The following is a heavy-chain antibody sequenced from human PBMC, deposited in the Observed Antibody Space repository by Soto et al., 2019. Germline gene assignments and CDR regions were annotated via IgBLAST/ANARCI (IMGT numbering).Heavy chain of an antibody. V-gene: IGHV3-30*18. D-gene: IGHD4-17*01. J-gene: IGHJ4*02. CDR2: ISYDGSNK. CDR1: GFTFSSYG. CDR3: AKDALAYGGNFRVDY. Sequence: QVQLVESGGGVVQPGRSLRLSCAASGFTFSSYGMHWVRQAPGKGLEWVAVISYDGSNKYYADSVKGRFTISRDNSXXTLYLQMNSLRADDTAVYYCAKDALAYGGNFRVDYWGQGTLVTVSS.